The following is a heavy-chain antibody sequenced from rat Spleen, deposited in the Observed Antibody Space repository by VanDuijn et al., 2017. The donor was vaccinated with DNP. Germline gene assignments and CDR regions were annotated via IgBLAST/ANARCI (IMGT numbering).Heavy chain of an antibody. Sequence: QVQLKESGPGLVQPSQTLSLTCTVAGFSLTIYNVHWVRQPPGKGLEWMGVILNTGGTRYNSALKSRLSITKDTSKSQVFLKMHSLQIEDTATYYCARSPESSYIYLPWAYWGQGTLVTVSS. V-gene: IGHV2-41*01. CDR3: ARSPESSYIYLPWAY. J-gene: IGHJ3*01. CDR1: GFSLTIYN. D-gene: IGHD1-2*01. CDR2: ILNTGGT.